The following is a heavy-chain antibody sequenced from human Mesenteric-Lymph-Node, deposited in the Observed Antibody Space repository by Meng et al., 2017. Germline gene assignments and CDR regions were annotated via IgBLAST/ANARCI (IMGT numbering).Heavy chain of an antibody. V-gene: IGHV4-31*03. CDR3: ARGPSRWLQFSFDY. J-gene: IGHJ4*02. CDR1: GGSISSGGYY. D-gene: IGHD5-24*01. CDR2: IYYSGST. Sequence: VHVQASGPGLVKPSQTLSLTCTVSGGSISSGGYYWSWIRQYPGKGLEWIGYIYYSGSTYYNPSLKSRVTISVDTSKNQFSLKLSSVTAADTAVYYCARGPSRWLQFSFDYWGQGTLVTVSS.